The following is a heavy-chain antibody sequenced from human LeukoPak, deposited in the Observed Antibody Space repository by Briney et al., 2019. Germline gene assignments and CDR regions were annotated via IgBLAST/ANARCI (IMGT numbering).Heavy chain of an antibody. Sequence: KSSQTLSLTCTVSGGSISSGGYYWSWIRQHPGKGLEWIGYIYYSGSTYYNPSLKSRVTISVDTSKNQFSLKLSSVTAADTAVYYCARDWSYYDILTGNWFDPWGQGTLVTVSS. CDR3: ARDWSYYDILTGNWFDP. CDR1: GGSISSGGYY. D-gene: IGHD3-9*01. V-gene: IGHV4-31*03. CDR2: IYYSGST. J-gene: IGHJ5*02.